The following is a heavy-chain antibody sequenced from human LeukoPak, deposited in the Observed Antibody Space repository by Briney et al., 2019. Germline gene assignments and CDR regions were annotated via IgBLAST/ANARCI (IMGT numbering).Heavy chain of an antibody. CDR2: ISAYNGNT. Sequence: AAVKVSCKASGYTFTSYGISWLRQAPGQGLEWMGWISAYNGNTNYAQKLQGRVTMTTDTSTSTAYMELRRLRSDDTAVYYCARVSLSKMAATPGDYWGQGKLVTVSS. V-gene: IGHV1-18*01. CDR3: ARVSLSKMAATPGDY. CDR1: GYTFTSYG. D-gene: IGHD5-24*01. J-gene: IGHJ4*02.